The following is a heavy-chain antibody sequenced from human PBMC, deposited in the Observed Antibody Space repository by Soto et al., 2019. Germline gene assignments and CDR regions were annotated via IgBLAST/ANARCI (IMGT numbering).Heavy chain of an antibody. Sequence: GGSLRLSCAASGFTFSSYAMHWVRQAPVKGLEWVAVISYDGSNKYYADSVKGRFTISRDNSKNTLYLQMNSLRAEDTAVYYCARDPLWGTAMVLWYFDLWGRGTLVTVSS. CDR2: ISYDGSNK. J-gene: IGHJ2*01. CDR3: ARDPLWGTAMVLWYFDL. CDR1: GFTFSSYA. V-gene: IGHV3-30-3*01. D-gene: IGHD5-18*01.